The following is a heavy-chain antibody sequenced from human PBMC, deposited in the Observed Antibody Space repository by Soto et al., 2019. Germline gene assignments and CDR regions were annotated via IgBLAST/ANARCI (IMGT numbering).Heavy chain of an antibody. CDR2: IWYDGSNK. CDR3: AREALDSSSTPYYYYGMDV. Sequence: LRLSCAASGFTFSSYGMHWVRQAPGKGLEWVAVIWYDGSNKYYADSVKGRFTISRDNSKNTLYLQMNSLRAEDTAVYYCAREALDSSSTPYYYYGMDVWGQGTTVTVSS. D-gene: IGHD6-6*01. V-gene: IGHV3-33*01. CDR1: GFTFSSYG. J-gene: IGHJ6*02.